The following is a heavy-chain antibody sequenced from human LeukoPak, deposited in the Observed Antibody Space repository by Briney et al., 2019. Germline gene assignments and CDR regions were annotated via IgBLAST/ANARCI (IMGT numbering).Heavy chain of an antibody. CDR2: IYYSGST. CDR3: ARRHMVRGIDY. Sequence: PSETLSLTCTVSGGSISSSSYYWRWLRQPPGKGLEWNASIYYSGSTYYNPSLKSRVTISVDTSKNQFSLKLSSVTAADTAVYYCARRHMVRGIDYWGQGTLVTVSS. J-gene: IGHJ4*02. D-gene: IGHD3-10*01. CDR1: GGSISSSSYY. V-gene: IGHV4-39*01.